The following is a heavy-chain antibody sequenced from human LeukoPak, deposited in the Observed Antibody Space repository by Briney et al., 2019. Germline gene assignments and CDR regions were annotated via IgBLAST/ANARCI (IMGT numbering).Heavy chain of an antibody. D-gene: IGHD5-18*01. J-gene: IGHJ4*02. CDR2: ISSSGSHI. Sequence: GGSLRLSCAASGFTFSSFGMNWVRQAPGKGLEWVSSISSSGSHIYYADSVKGRFTISRDNAKNSLYLQMNSLRAEDTAVYYCAKTLRGYTYGYWGQGTLVTVSS. CDR1: GFTFSSFG. V-gene: IGHV3-21*01. CDR3: AKTLRGYTYGY.